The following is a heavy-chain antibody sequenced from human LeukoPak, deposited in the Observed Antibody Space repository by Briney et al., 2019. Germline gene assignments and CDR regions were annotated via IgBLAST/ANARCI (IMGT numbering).Heavy chain of an antibody. CDR3: ARVSDILTGYYPWAFDI. V-gene: IGHV4-59*01. Sequence: SETLSLTCTVSGGPISSYYWSWIRQPPGKGLEWIGYIYYSGSTNYKPSLKSRVTISIDTSKNQFSLKLSSVTAADTAVYYCARVSDILTGYYPWAFDIWGQGTMVTVSS. CDR2: IYYSGST. D-gene: IGHD3-9*01. CDR1: GGPISSYY. J-gene: IGHJ3*02.